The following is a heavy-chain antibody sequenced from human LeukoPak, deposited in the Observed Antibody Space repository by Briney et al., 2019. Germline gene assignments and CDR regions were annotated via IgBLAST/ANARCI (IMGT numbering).Heavy chain of an antibody. V-gene: IGHV3-23*01. D-gene: IGHD1-26*01. CDR3: XXXQLHSGSYRYFDY. CDR2: ISGSGGST. CDR1: GFTFSSYA. J-gene: IGHJ4*02. Sequence: GGPLRLSCAASGFTFSSYAMSWVRQAPGKGLEWVSAISGSGGSTYYADSVKGRFTISRDNSKNTLYLQMNSLRAEDTAVYYCXXXQLHSGSYRYFDYWGQGTLVTVSS.